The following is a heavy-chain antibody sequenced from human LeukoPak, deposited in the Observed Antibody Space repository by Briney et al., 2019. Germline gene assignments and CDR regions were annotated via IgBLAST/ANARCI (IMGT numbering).Heavy chain of an antibody. CDR2: IKQDGSEK. J-gene: IGHJ3*02. Sequence: GGSLRLSCAASGFTFSSYWMSWVRQAPGKGLEWVANIKQDGSEKYYVDSVKGRFTISRDNAKNSLYLQMNSLRAEDTAVYYCARGVTGRYFDWLFNSAFDIWGQGTMVTVSS. V-gene: IGHV3-7*01. D-gene: IGHD3-9*01. CDR1: GFTFSSYW. CDR3: ARGVTGRYFDWLFNSAFDI.